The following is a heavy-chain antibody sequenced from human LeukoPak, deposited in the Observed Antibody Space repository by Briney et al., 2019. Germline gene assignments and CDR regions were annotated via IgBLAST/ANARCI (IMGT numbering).Heavy chain of an antibody. J-gene: IGHJ4*02. CDR1: GGSFSGHY. D-gene: IGHD3-3*02. V-gene: IGHV4-34*01. Sequence: SETLSLTCAVYGGSFSGHYWSWIRQPPGKGLEWIGEINHSGSTNYNPSLKSRVTISVAKNQFSLKLSSVTAADTAVYYCARRSPVSKHFVYWGQGTLVTVSS. CDR2: INHSGST. CDR3: ARRSPVSKHFVY.